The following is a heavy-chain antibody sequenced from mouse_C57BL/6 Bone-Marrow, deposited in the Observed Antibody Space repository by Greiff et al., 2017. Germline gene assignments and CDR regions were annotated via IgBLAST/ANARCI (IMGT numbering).Heavy chain of an antibody. CDR3: ARQTITTVVYWYFDV. CDR1: GFTFSSYG. D-gene: IGHD1-1*01. J-gene: IGHJ1*03. Sequence: DVQLQESGGDLVKPGGSLKLSCAASGFTFSSYGMSWVRQTPDKRLEWVATISSGGSYTYYPDSVKGRFTISRDNAKNTLYLQMSSLKSEDTAMYYCARQTITTVVYWYFDVWGTGTTVTVSS. V-gene: IGHV5-6*01. CDR2: ISSGGSYT.